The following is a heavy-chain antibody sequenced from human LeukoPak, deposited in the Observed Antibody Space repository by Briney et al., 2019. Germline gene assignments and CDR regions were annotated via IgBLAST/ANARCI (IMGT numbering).Heavy chain of an antibody. V-gene: IGHV4-38-2*02. J-gene: IGHJ3*01. CDR1: GYPISGGYY. D-gene: IGHD3-22*01. Sequence: SETLSLTCTVSGYPISGGYYWGWIRQPPGKGLKWIGSIYHSGSTYYNPSLKSRVTISVDTSKNQFSLKLSSVTAADTAVYYCARVGTSSGYVFDVWGQGTMVTVSS. CDR3: ARVGTSSGYVFDV. CDR2: IYHSGST.